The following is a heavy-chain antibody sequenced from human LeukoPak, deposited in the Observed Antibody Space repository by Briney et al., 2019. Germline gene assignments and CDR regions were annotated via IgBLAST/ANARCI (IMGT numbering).Heavy chain of an antibody. J-gene: IGHJ4*02. D-gene: IGHD1-26*01. Sequence: PGGSLRLSCAASGFTFSSSGMHWVRQAPGKGRECVAVVRYDGSYKHYADSVKGRFTISRDNSNNRLYLQMNSLRDEETAVYYCAREGSYSGGFTDYFFDYWGQGSLVTVSS. V-gene: IGHV3-33*01. CDR3: AREGSYSGGFTDYFFDY. CDR2: VRYDGSYK. CDR1: GFTFSSSG.